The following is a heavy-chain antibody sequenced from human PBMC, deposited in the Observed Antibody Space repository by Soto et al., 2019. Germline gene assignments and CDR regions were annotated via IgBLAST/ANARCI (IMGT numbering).Heavy chain of an antibody. Sequence: QVQLVESGGGVVQPGRSLRLSCAASGFTFSSYGVHWVRQAPGKGLEWVAVIWYDGSNKYYADSVKGRFTISRDNSKNTLYLQMNSLRAEDTAVYYCARDGHFYGGNHYYYGMDVWGQGTTVTVSS. J-gene: IGHJ6*02. V-gene: IGHV3-33*01. CDR3: ARDGHFYGGNHYYYGMDV. CDR2: IWYDGSNK. CDR1: GFTFSSYG. D-gene: IGHD4-17*01.